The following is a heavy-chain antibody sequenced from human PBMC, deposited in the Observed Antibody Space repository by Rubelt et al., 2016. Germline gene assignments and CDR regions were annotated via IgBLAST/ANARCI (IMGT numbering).Heavy chain of an antibody. Sequence: QVQLQQWGAGLLKPSETLSLTCAVYGGSFSGYYWSWIRQPPGKGLEWIGEINHSGSTNYNPSLKSRVTISVDTSKNQFSLKLSSVTAADTAVYYCARRRRYSGSSHWYFDLWGRGTLVTVSS. CDR3: ARRRRYSGSSHWYFDL. V-gene: IGHV4-34*01. D-gene: IGHD1-26*01. CDR2: INHSGST. J-gene: IGHJ2*01. CDR1: GGSFSGYY.